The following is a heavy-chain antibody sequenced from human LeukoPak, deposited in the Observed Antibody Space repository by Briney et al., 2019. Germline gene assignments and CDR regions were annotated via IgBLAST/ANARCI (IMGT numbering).Heavy chain of an antibody. CDR2: INHSGST. CDR1: GGSFSGYY. CDR3: ARASPIGDSSSWYSHNYYYYMDV. Sequence: SETLSLTCAVYGGSFSGYYWSWIHQPPGKGLEWIGEINHSGSTNYNPSLKSRVTISVDTSKNQFSLKLSSVTAADTAVYYCARASPIGDSSSWYSHNYYYYMDVWGKGTTVTVSS. D-gene: IGHD6-13*01. V-gene: IGHV4-34*01. J-gene: IGHJ6*03.